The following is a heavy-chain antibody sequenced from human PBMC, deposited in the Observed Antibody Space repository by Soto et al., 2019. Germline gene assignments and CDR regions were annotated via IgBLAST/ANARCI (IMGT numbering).Heavy chain of an antibody. Sequence: SKTLSLTCTVSGYSISSDYYHWTWIRQSPGKGLEWIGYIHHSGSILYNPSLKSRVTISVDTSKNQFSLHLTSVTAADTAVYFCARGRWDLRFDPWGQGTLVTVSS. D-gene: IGHD1-26*01. CDR2: IHHSGSI. V-gene: IGHV4-30-4*08. J-gene: IGHJ5*02. CDR3: ARGRWDLRFDP. CDR1: GYSISSDYYH.